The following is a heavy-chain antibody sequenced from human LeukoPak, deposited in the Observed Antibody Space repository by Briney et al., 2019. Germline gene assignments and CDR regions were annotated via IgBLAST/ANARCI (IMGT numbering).Heavy chain of an antibody. D-gene: IGHD3-10*01. CDR3: ARLKKDLRGGWYFDY. CDR1: GFTFSSYA. CDR2: ISGSGGST. Sequence: PGGSLRLSCAASGFTFSSYAMSWGRQAPGKGLEWVSAISGSGGSTYYADSVKGRFTISRDNSKNTLYLQMNSLRAEDTAVYYCARLKKDLRGGWYFDYWGQGTLVTVSS. V-gene: IGHV3-23*01. J-gene: IGHJ4*02.